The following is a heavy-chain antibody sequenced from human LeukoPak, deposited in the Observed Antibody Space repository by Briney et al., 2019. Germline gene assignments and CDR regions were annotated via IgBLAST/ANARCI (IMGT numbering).Heavy chain of an antibody. Sequence: GGSLRLSCAAPGFTFSSYSMNWVRQAPGKGLEWVSYISSSSSTIYYADSVKGRFTISRDNAKNSLYLQMNSLRAEDTAVYYCARGLQSDYWGQGTLVTVSS. CDR3: ARGLQSDY. CDR1: GFTFSSYS. CDR2: ISSSSSTI. D-gene: IGHD4-11*01. J-gene: IGHJ4*02. V-gene: IGHV3-48*01.